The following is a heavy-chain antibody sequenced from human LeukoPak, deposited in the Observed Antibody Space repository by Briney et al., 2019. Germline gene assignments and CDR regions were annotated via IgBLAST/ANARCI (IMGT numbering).Heavy chain of an antibody. J-gene: IGHJ6*03. D-gene: IGHD2-8*01. V-gene: IGHV1-69*04. CDR1: GGTFSSYA. CDR2: IIPILGIA. Sequence: SVKVSCKASGGTFSSYAISWVRQAPGQGLEWMGRIIPILGIANYAQKFQGRVTITADKSTSTAYMEVSSLRAEDTAVYYCARDGVRGYYYYYMDVWGKGTTVTVSS. CDR3: ARDGVRGYYYYYMDV.